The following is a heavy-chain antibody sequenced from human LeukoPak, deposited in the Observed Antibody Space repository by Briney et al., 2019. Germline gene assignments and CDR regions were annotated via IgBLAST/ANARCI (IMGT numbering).Heavy chain of an antibody. Sequence: ASVKVSCKVSGYTLTELSMHWVRQAPGKGLEWMGGFDPEDGETIYAQKFQGRVTMTEDTSTDTAYMELSSLRSEDTAVYYCATVLALSLTSIAARRNWFDYWGQGTLVTVSS. CDR3: ATVLALSLTSIAARRNWFDY. CDR1: GYTLTELS. D-gene: IGHD6-6*01. CDR2: FDPEDGET. J-gene: IGHJ4*02. V-gene: IGHV1-24*01.